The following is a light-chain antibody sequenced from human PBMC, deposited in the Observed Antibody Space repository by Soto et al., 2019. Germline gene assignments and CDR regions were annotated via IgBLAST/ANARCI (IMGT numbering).Light chain of an antibody. CDR1: SSNIGARYD. J-gene: IGLJ1*01. CDR2: GNN. Sequence: QSVLTRPPSVSGAPGQTVTISCTGSSSNIGARYDVHWYQQLPGTAPKLLIYGNNNRPSGVPDRISGSKSDTSASLAITGLQAEDEADYYCQSYDSTLSGYVFGTGTKVTVL. CDR3: QSYDSTLSGYV. V-gene: IGLV1-40*01.